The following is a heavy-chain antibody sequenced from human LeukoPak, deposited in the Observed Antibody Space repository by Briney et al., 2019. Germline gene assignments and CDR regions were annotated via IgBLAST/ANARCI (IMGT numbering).Heavy chain of an antibody. CDR1: GASISSYC. CDR2: IYYSGST. V-gene: IGHV4-59*01. J-gene: IGHJ4*02. D-gene: IGHD6-19*01. CDR3: ARVAVAAREYFDY. Sequence: SETLSLTCTVSGASISSYCWSWIRQSPGKGLEWIGYIYYSGSTNYNPSLKSRVTISVDTSKNQFSLKLSSVTAADTAVYYCARVAVAAREYFDYWGQGTLVTVSS.